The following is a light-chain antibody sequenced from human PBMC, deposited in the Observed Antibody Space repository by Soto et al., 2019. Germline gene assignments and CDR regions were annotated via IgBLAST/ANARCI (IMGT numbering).Light chain of an antibody. CDR2: GAS. Sequence: EIVLTQSPGTLSLSPGERATLSCRASQSFHTNYLAWYQQRPGQAPRPLIYGASNRASGIPERFSGSGSGTDFTLTINRLEPEDSAVYYCQHYDSSPGFTFGGGTKVEIK. CDR3: QHYDSSPGFT. V-gene: IGKV3-20*01. J-gene: IGKJ4*01. CDR1: QSFHTNY.